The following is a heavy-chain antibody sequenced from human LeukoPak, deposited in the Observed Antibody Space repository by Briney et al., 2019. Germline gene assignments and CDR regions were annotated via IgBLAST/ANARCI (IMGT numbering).Heavy chain of an antibody. D-gene: IGHD3-10*01. CDR3: ARDLWPYYYGSGSYPQWFDP. V-gene: IGHV1-18*01. Sequence: ASVKVSCKASGYTFTSYGISWVRQAPGQGLEWMGWISAYNGNTNYAQKLQGRVTMTTDTSTSTAYMELRSLRSDDTAVYYCARDLWPYYYGSGSYPQWFDPWGQGTLVTVSS. J-gene: IGHJ5*02. CDR1: GYTFTSYG. CDR2: ISAYNGNT.